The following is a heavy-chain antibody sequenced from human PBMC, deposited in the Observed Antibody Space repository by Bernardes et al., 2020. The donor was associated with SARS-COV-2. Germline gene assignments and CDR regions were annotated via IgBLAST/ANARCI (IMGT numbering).Heavy chain of an antibody. CDR3: VKGAWCDY. V-gene: IGHV3-23*01. CDR2: IRGRDGST. CDR1: GFTFRTFD. J-gene: IGHJ4*02. D-gene: IGHD6-19*01. Sequence: GGSLRLSCAASGFTFRTFDMTWVRQAPGKGLEWVSVIRGRDGSTFYADSVKGRFTISKDTSKDTLYLQMNSLRAEDTALYFCVKGAWCDYWGQGTQVSVSS.